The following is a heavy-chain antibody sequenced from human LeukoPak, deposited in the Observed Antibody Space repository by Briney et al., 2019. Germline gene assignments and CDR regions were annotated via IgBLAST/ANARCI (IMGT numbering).Heavy chain of an antibody. J-gene: IGHJ4*02. CDR2: IRYDGSNK. D-gene: IGHD3-10*01. V-gene: IGHV3-30*02. Sequence: GGSLRLSCAASGFTFSSYGMHWVRQAPGKGLEWVAFIRYDGSNKYYADSVKGRFTIPRDNSKNTLYLQMNSLRAEDTAVYYCAKDPSTSVYGSGSYYKAHFDYWGQGTLVTVSS. CDR1: GFTFSSYG. CDR3: AKDPSTSVYGSGSYYKAHFDY.